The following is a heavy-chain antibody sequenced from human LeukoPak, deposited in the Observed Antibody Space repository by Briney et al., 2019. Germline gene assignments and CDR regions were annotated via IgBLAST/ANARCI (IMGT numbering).Heavy chain of an antibody. V-gene: IGHV4-39*07. Sequence: SEALSLTCTVSGGSISSSSYYWGWIRQPPGKGLEWIGSIYYSGSTYYNPSLKSRVTISVDTSKNQFSLKLSSVTAADTAVYYCARVLGGYYYFDYWGQETLVTVSS. D-gene: IGHD3-22*01. CDR1: GGSISSSSYY. CDR3: ARVLGGYYYFDY. CDR2: IYYSGST. J-gene: IGHJ4*02.